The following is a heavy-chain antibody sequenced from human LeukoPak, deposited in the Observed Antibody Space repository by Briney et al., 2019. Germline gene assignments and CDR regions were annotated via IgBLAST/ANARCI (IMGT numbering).Heavy chain of an antibody. CDR2: FSGSGGST. CDR1: GFILRTYA. V-gene: IGHV3-23*01. CDR3: AKDLGMQVWFPL. Sequence: GGSLRLSCAASGFILRTYAMSWVRQAPGKGLEWVSSFSGSGGSTYYADSVKGRFTISRDNSKNTLYLQMNSLRAEDTAVYYCAKDLGMQVWFPLWGQGTLVTVSS. J-gene: IGHJ4*02. D-gene: IGHD5-18*01.